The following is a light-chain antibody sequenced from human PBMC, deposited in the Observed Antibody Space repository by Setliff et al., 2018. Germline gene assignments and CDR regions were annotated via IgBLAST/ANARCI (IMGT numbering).Light chain of an antibody. CDR1: SSDVGSYNR. Sequence: QSVLTQPPSVSGSPGQSVTISCTGTSSDVGSYNRVSWYQQPPGTAPKLMIYEVSNRPSGVPDRFSGSKSGNTASLTISGLQAEDEADYYCSSYTSSSTGVFGTGTKVTV. CDR2: EVS. J-gene: IGLJ1*01. V-gene: IGLV2-18*02. CDR3: SSYTSSSTGV.